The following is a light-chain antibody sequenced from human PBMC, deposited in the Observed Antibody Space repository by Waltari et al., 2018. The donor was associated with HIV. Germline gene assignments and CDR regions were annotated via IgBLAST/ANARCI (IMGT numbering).Light chain of an antibody. CDR3: QQSYNSPVT. J-gene: IGKJ2*01. V-gene: IGKV1-39*01. CDR2: GAS. CDR1: QNIGNF. Sequence: DIQMTQSPLRLPASVGDRVTITCRASQNIGNFLNWYLHKPGTAPKLLIYGASSLQGGVPSRFSGGGSETDFFLTISNLQLEDFGIYYCQQSYNSPVTFGQGTKVEI.